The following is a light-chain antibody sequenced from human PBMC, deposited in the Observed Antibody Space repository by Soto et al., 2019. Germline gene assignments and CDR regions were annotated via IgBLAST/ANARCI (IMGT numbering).Light chain of an antibody. CDR2: GDS. CDR1: SSNIGAGYN. J-gene: IGLJ3*02. CDR3: QSYDSSLSGWL. Sequence: QSALTQPPSVSGAPGQRVTISYTGSSSNIGAGYNAHWYQQVPGTAPKLLIYGDSNRPSGVPDRFSGSKSGTSASLAITGLQAEDEADYYCQSYDSSLSGWLFGGGTKLTVL. V-gene: IGLV1-40*01.